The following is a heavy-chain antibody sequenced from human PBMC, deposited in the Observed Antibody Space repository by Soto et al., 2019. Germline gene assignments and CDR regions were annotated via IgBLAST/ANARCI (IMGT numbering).Heavy chain of an antibody. CDR3: ARGRGGWFINQLLNAFDI. CDR1: GGSIRSYY. J-gene: IGHJ3*02. V-gene: IGHV4-59*01. Sequence: QVQLQESGPGLVKPSETLSLTCTVSGGSIRSYYWSWIRQPPGKGLEWIGYIYYSGSTTYNPSLKTRVTISVDTTKNQFSLKLSSVTAADTAVYYCARGRGGWFINQLLNAFDIWGQGTMVTVSS. D-gene: IGHD2-2*01. CDR2: IYYSGST.